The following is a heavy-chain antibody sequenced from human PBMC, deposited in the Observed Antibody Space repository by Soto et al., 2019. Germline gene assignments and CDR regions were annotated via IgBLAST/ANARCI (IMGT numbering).Heavy chain of an antibody. V-gene: IGHV4-34*01. J-gene: IGHJ6*02. CDR1: GGSFSGYY. CDR3: AREPLYGNYYYYGMDV. D-gene: IGHD1-1*01. Sequence: PSETLSLTCAVYGGSFSGYYWSWIRQPPGKGLEWIGEINHSGSTNYNPSLKSRVTISVDTSKNQFSLKLSSVTAADTAVYYCAREPLYGNYYYYGMDVWGQGTTVTVSS. CDR2: INHSGST.